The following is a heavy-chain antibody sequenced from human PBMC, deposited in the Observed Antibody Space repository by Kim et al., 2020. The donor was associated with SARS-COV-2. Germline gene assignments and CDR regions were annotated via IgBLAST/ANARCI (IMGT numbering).Heavy chain of an antibody. J-gene: IGHJ4*02. D-gene: IGHD3-3*01. CDR1: GFTFSSYG. CDR2: IWYDGSNK. Sequence: GGSLRLSCAASGFTFSSYGMHWVRQAPGKGLEWVAVIWYDGSNKYYADSVKGRFTISRDNSKNTLYLQMNSLRAEDTAVYYGARDGYDFWSGYYEFDYWGQGTLVTVSS. V-gene: IGHV3-33*01. CDR3: ARDGYDFWSGYYEFDY.